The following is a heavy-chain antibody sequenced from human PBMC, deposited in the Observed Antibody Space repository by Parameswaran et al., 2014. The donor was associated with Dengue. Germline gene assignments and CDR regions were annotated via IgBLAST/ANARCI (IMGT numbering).Heavy chain of an antibody. D-gene: IGHD1-26*01. J-gene: IGHJ4*02. CDR1: GYSFTTYW. Sequence: ESLKISCTGSGYSFTTYWIGWVRQLPGKGLEWMGIIYPGDSDTKYNPSFQGQVTISADKSISTTYLQWNSLKASDTAIYYCARHVGSCATGRCYPGGYWGQGTQVTVSS. V-gene: IGHV5-51*01. CDR3: ARHVGSCATGRCYPGGY. CDR2: IYPGDSDT.